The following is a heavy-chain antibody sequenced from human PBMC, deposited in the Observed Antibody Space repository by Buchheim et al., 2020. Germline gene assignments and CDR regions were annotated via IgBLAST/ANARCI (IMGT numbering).Heavy chain of an antibody. Sequence: EVQLVESGGGLVKPGGSLRLSCAASGFTFSSYSMNWVRQAPGKGLEWVSTISSSSSYIYYADSVKGRFTILRDNAKNSPLSQMNSLRAEDTAVYYCARDRANIVVVPAAPPDLWGQGTL. CDR3: ARDRANIVVVPAAPPDL. D-gene: IGHD2-2*01. CDR1: GFTFSSYS. J-gene: IGHJ5*02. V-gene: IGHV3-21*01. CDR2: ISSSSSYI.